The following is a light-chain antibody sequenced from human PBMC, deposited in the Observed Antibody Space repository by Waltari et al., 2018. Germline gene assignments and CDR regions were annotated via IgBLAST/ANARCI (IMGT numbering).Light chain of an antibody. CDR1: QSVISY. V-gene: IGKV3-11*01. CDR3: QQRSNWPSIT. CDR2: DAS. J-gene: IGKJ5*01. Sequence: EIVLTQSPATLPLSPGGRATLSCRASQSVISYLAWYQQQPGQAPRLLIYDASNRATGIPARFSGSGSGTDFTLTISSLEPEDFAVYYCQQRSNWPSITFGQGTRLEIK.